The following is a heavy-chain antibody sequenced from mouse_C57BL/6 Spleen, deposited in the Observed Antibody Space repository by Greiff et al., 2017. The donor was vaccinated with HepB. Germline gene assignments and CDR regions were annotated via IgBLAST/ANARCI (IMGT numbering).Heavy chain of an antibody. CDR3: ARITTVVAQWYFDV. CDR2: ITPNNGGT. D-gene: IGHD1-1*01. V-gene: IGHV1-18*01. J-gene: IGHJ1*03. Sequence: EVQLVESGPELVKPGASVKIPCKASGYTFTDYNMDWVKQSHGKSLEWIGDITPNNGGTIYNQKFKGKAKLTVDKSSSTAYMELRSLTSEDTAVYYCARITTVVAQWYFDVWGTGTTVTVSS. CDR1: GYTFTDYN.